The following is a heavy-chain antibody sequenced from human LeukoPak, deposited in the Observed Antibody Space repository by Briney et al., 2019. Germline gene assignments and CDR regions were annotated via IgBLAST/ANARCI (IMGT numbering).Heavy chain of an antibody. D-gene: IGHD4-17*01. CDR2: IYYSGST. CDR1: GGSIDSRNYY. J-gene: IGHJ4*02. CDR3: ARLSGTVTALDY. V-gene: IGHV4-39*01. Sequence: SETLSLTCTVSGGSIDSRNYYWGWIRQTPGKGLEWIGNIYYSGSTYYNPSLKSRLTISVDTPRNQFSLNLRSVTAADTGVYYRARLSGTVTALDYWGQGILVTVSS.